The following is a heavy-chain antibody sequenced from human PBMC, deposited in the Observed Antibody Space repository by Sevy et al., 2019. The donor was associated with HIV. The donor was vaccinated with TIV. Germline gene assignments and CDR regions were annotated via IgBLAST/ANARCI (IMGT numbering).Heavy chain of an antibody. D-gene: IGHD2-8*01. V-gene: IGHV1-3*01. J-gene: IGHJ4*02. CDR3: ARSTKKGHDY. Sequence: ASVKVSCKVSGYTFTIYAMHWVRQAPGQRLEWMGWINASNGNTKYSQKFQGRVTITRDTSASTAYMELSSLRSEDTAVYYCARSTKKGHDYWGQGTLVTVSS. CDR2: INASNGNT. CDR1: GYTFTIYA.